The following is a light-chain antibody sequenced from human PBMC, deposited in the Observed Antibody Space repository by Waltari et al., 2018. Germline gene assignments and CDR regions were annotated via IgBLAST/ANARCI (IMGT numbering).Light chain of an antibody. CDR3: QQTFTTPWT. CDR1: ESVSMS. V-gene: IGKV1-39*01. CDR2: AAS. J-gene: IGKJ1*01. Sequence: DIQMTQSPSSLSASVGDRVDITCRAAESVSMSLNWFQQKPGKAPNLLVYAASNLQYGVPSRFSGSGSWTHFTLTITSLQPEDFATYYCQQTFTTPWTFGQGTKVEV.